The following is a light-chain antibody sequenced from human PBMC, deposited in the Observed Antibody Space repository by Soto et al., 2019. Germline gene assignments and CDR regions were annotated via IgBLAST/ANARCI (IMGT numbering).Light chain of an antibody. V-gene: IGLV1-47*01. CDR2: RNN. CDR3: ATWDDSLNGFYV. J-gene: IGLJ1*01. CDR1: TSNIGSNY. Sequence: QSVLTQPPSASGTPGQGVTISCSGSTSNIGSNYVYWYQQLPGTAPKLLIYRNNQRPSGVPDRFSGSKSGTSASLAISGLRPDDEDDYFCATWDDSLNGFYVFGTGTKSPS.